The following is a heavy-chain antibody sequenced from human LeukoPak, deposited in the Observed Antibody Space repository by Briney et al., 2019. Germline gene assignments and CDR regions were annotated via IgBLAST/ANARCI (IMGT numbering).Heavy chain of an antibody. J-gene: IGHJ4*02. CDR1: GYSISSGYY. V-gene: IGHV4-38-2*02. CDR3: ARSSGDY. Sequence: SETLSLTCTVSGYSISSGYYWGWIRQPPGKGLEWIGSIYHRGSTYCNPSLNSRVTISVDKSKNQFSLKLSSVTAADTAVYYCARSSGDYWGQGTLVTVSS. CDR2: IYHRGST.